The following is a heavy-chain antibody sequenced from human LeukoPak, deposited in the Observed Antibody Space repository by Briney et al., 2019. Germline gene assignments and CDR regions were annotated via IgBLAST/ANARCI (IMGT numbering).Heavy chain of an antibody. CDR2: IYYSGST. Sequence: SETLSLTCTVSGGSISSYFWSWIRQPPGKGLEWIGYIYYSGSTNYNPSLKSRVTISVDTSKNQFSLKLSSVTAADTAVYYCARDSSGYYDYWGQGTLVTVSS. J-gene: IGHJ4*02. V-gene: IGHV4-59*01. D-gene: IGHD3-22*01. CDR3: ARDSSGYYDY. CDR1: GGSISSYF.